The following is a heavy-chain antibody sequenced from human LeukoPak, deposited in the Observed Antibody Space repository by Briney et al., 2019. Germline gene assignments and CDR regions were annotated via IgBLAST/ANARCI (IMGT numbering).Heavy chain of an antibody. CDR3: AKDKGWGYSAYDCYGMDV. CDR1: GFTFSSYA. J-gene: IGHJ6*02. V-gene: IGHV3-23*01. CDR2: ISGSGSST. D-gene: IGHD1-26*01. Sequence: GGSLRLSCAASGFTFSSYAMSWVRQAPGKGLEWVSAISGSGSSTYYADSVKGRFTISRDNSKNALYLQMNSLRAEDTAVYYCAKDKGWGYSAYDCYGMDVWGQGTTVTVSS.